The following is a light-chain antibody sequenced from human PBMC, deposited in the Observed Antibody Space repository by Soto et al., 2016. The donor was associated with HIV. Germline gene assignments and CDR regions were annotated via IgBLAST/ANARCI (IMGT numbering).Light chain of an antibody. V-gene: IGKV1-9*01. CDR3: QQLFSYPRT. CDR2: GAS. J-gene: IGKJ2*01. Sequence: DIQLTQSPSFLSASVGDRATITCRASQGISSYLAWYQQKPGKAPKLLIYGASTLQSGVPSRFSGGGSGTEFTLTITSLQPEDFATYYCQQLFSYPRTFGLGDQAWRS. CDR1: QGISSY.